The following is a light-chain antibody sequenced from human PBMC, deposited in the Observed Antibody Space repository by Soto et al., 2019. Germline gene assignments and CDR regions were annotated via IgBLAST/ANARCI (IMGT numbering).Light chain of an antibody. CDR2: EAS. J-gene: IGKJ1*01. CDR1: QSISSW. CDR3: QQYNSYSWT. Sequence: DMEMTQSPSTLPASVGDRVTITCRASQSISSWLAWYQQNPGKAPKLLIYEASSLESGVPSRFSGSGSGTELTLTISSLQPDDFATYYCQQYNSYSWTFGQGTKVEIK. V-gene: IGKV1-5*03.